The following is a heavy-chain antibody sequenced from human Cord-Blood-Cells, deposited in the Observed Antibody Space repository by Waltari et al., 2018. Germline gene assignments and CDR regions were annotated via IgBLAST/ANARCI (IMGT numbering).Heavy chain of an antibody. D-gene: IGHD3-22*01. J-gene: IGHJ4*02. CDR1: GGSISSYS. Sequence: QVQLQESGPGLVKTSETLSLTCTVSGGSISSYSWSWIRQPPGKGLEWIGYIYYSGSTNYHPALKSRVTISVYTTKNQFSLKLCAVTAADTAVYYCARGSYYYGSSRLFDYWGQGTLVTVSS. CDR3: ARGSYYYGSSRLFDY. CDR2: IYYSGST. V-gene: IGHV4-59*01.